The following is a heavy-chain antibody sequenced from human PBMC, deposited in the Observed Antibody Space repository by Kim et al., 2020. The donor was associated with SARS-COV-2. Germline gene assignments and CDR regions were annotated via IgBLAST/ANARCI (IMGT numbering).Heavy chain of an antibody. CDR3: ARVAGYSSSWYRDYYYYGMDV. Sequence: ASVKVSCKASGYTFTSYYMHWVRQAPGQGLEWMGIINPSGGSTSYAQKFQGRVTMTRDTSTSTVYMELSSLRSEDTAVYYCARVAGYSSSWYRDYYYYGMDVWGQGTTVTVSS. CDR1: GYTFTSYY. V-gene: IGHV1-46*01. J-gene: IGHJ6*02. D-gene: IGHD6-13*01. CDR2: INPSGGST.